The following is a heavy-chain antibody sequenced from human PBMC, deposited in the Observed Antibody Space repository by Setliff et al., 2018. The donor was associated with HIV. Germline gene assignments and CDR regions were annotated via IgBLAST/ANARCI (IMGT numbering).Heavy chain of an antibody. D-gene: IGHD4-17*01. J-gene: IGHJ4*02. CDR1: GGSISSGSYY. V-gene: IGHV4-61*02. Sequence: SSETLSLTCTVSGGSISSGSYYWSWIRQPAGKGLEWIGRIYTSGSTNYNPSLKSRVTISVDTSKNQFSLKLSSVTAADTAVYYCARQVDYGDYYSYFDYWGQGTLVTVSS. CDR2: IYTSGST. CDR3: ARQVDYGDYYSYFDY.